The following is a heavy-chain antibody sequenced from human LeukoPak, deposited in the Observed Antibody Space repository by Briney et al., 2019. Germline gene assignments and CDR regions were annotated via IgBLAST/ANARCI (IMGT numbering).Heavy chain of an antibody. Sequence: GGSLRLSCAASGFTFSNYWMHWVRQVPGQGLVWVSQINNDGSRTSYADSVKGRFTISRDNAKSTLYLQMNSLRAEDTAVYYCASGIPAFWGQGTLVTVSS. J-gene: IGHJ1*01. CDR3: ASGIPAF. V-gene: IGHV3-74*01. CDR2: INNDGSRT. D-gene: IGHD1-1*01. CDR1: GFTFSNYW.